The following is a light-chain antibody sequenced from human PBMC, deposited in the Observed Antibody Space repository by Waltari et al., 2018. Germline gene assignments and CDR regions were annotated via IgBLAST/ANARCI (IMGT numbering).Light chain of an antibody. CDR2: LNSDGSH. J-gene: IGLJ2*01. CDR1: RGHTNYA. Sequence: QLVLTQSPSASASLGASVKLTCTLSRGHTNYAIAWHQQQPKKGPRFLMKLNSDGSHTKGDGIPDRFSGSNSGNTATLTISSVEDGDEADYYCQVWDTSSDQVVFGGGTRLSVV. CDR3: QVWDTSSDQVV. V-gene: IGLV4-69*01.